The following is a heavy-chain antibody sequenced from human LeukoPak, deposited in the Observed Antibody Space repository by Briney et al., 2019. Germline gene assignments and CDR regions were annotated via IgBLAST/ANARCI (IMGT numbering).Heavy chain of an antibody. D-gene: IGHD6-19*01. CDR2: INQDGGEK. Sequence: GGSLRLSCAASGFTFSSYWMSWVRQAPGKGLEWVANINQDGGEKFYVDSVKGRFTISRDNAKNSLYLQMNSLRAEDTAVYYCARVQLAVAVWPLSDYWGQGTLVTVSS. J-gene: IGHJ4*02. CDR3: ARVQLAVAVWPLSDY. CDR1: GFTFSSYW. V-gene: IGHV3-7*01.